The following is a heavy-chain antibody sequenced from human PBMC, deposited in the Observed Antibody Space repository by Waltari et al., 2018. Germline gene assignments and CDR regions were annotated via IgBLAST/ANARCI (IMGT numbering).Heavy chain of an antibody. CDR1: GFSFSVYA. V-gene: IGHV3-48*01. J-gene: IGHJ4*02. CDR2: ISTGSDTI. CDR3: AKDIAVAGREGCY. Sequence: EVHLVESGGGLVRPGESLRLSCAASGFSFSVYAMNWVRQAPGKGLEWVAYISTGSDTIQYADAVKGRFTISRDDATNSLYLHMNRLRAEDTAVYYCAKDIAVAGREGCYWGQGTLVTVSS. D-gene: IGHD6-19*01.